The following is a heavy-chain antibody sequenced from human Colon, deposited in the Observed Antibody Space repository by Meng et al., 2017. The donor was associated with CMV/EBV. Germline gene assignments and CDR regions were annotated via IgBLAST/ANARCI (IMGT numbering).Heavy chain of an antibody. Sequence: GGSLRLSCEGSGFRFSDYFMSWVRQAPGKGLEWVAYISSASITTYYAESVKGRFTISRDNSRNRMYLQMDSLRAEDTAIYYCARHYYDKGGDQFLQHWGQGTLVTAPQ. D-gene: IGHD3-22*01. J-gene: IGHJ1*01. CDR2: ISSASITT. V-gene: IGHV3-11*01. CDR3: ARHYYDKGGDQFLQH. CDR1: GFRFSDYF.